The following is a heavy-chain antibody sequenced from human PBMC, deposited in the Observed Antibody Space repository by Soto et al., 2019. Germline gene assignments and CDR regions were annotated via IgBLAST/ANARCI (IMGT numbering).Heavy chain of an antibody. D-gene: IGHD2-2*01. J-gene: IGHJ5*02. CDR2: IYYTGAT. V-gene: IGHV4-59*12. CDR1: GGSSGAYF. CDR3: AKLSCTSSTCYFPGWFDP. Sequence: LSLTCTVSGGSSGAYFWNWVRQPPGKGLEWIGNIYYTGATSYNPSLKSRLTISVDTTKNQFSLQLKSMTAADTAVYYCAKLSCTSSTCYFPGWFDPWGQGTLVTVSS.